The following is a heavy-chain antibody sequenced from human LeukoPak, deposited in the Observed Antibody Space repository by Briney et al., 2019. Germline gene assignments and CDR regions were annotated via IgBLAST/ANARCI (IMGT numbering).Heavy chain of an antibody. D-gene: IGHD3-10*01. J-gene: IGHJ6*02. CDR2: ISAYNGNT. V-gene: IGHV1-18*01. Sequence: GASVKVSCKASGYTFTSYGISWVRQAPGQGLEWMGWISAYNGNTNYAQKLQGRVTMTTDTSTSTAYMELRSLRSDDTAVYYCARDLGIWFGVGEYYYYGMDVWGQGTTVTVSS. CDR3: ARDLGIWFGVGEYYYYGMDV. CDR1: GYTFTSYG.